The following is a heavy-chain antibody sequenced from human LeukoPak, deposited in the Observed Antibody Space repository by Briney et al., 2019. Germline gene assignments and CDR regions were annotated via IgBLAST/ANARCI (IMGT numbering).Heavy chain of an antibody. J-gene: IGHJ1*01. V-gene: IGHV3-9*01. CDR1: GFTFDDYA. CDR2: ISWNSGSI. D-gene: IGHD3-22*01. CDR3: AKDMGGGYYDSSGYYRPEYFQH. Sequence: GGSLRLSCAASGFTFDDYAMPWVRQAPGKGLEWVSGISWNSGSIGYADSVKGRFTISRDNAKNSLYLQMNSLRAEDTALYYCAKDMGGGYYDSSGYYRPEYFQHWGQGTLVTVSS.